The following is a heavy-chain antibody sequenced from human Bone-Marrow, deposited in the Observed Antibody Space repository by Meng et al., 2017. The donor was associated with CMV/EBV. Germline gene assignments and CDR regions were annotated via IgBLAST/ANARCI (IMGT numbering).Heavy chain of an antibody. V-gene: IGHV1-8*03. CDR2: INSNTGDT. CDR1: GYTFSNYD. Sequence: ASVKVSCKASGYTFSNYDINWVRQAPGQGLDWMGWINSNTGDTGYAQKFQGRVTITRNTSTNTVYMDLISLRFEDTAVYYCARGPPYCTSTRCCPYYYNGLDVWGQGTTVTVSS. D-gene: IGHD2-2*01. CDR3: ARGPPYCTSTRCCPYYYNGLDV. J-gene: IGHJ6*02.